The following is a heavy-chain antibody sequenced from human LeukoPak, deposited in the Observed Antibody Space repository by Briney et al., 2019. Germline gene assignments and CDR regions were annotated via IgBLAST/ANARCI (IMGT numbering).Heavy chain of an antibody. J-gene: IGHJ6*03. CDR1: GGSISSSSYY. V-gene: IGHV4-39*07. D-gene: IGHD2-2*01. Sequence: SETLSLTCSVSGGSISSSSYYWGWVPQPPGKGLEWIGSIYYSGSTYYNPSLKSRVTISVDTSKNQFSLKLSSVTAADTAVYYCAREAVVPAAIDYMDVWGKGTTVTVSS. CDR2: IYYSGST. CDR3: AREAVVPAAIDYMDV.